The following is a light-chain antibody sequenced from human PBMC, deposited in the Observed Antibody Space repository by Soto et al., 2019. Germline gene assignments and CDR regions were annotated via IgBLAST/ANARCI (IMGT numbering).Light chain of an antibody. CDR3: QQFNKWPRT. CDR2: GAS. Sequence: EIVMTQSPATLSVSPGERATLSCRASQSISSKLAWYQQKPGQAPRLLIYGASTRATGIPVRFSGSGSGTEFTLTISSLQSEDFAIYYCQQFNKWPRTFGQGTRVEIK. CDR1: QSISSK. J-gene: IGKJ1*01. V-gene: IGKV3-15*01.